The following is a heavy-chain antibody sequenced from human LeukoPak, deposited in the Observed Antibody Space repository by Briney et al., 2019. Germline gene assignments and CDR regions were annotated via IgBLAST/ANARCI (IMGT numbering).Heavy chain of an antibody. CDR1: GYTFTGYY. D-gene: IGHD5-24*01. CDR2: INPNSGGT. Sequence: ASVKVSCKASGYTFTGYYMHWVRQAPGQGLEWMGWINPNSGGTNYAQKFQGRVTMTRDTSISTAYMELSRLRSDDTAVYYCARSDGYNHPFDYWSQGTLVTVSS. J-gene: IGHJ4*02. V-gene: IGHV1-2*02. CDR3: ARSDGYNHPFDY.